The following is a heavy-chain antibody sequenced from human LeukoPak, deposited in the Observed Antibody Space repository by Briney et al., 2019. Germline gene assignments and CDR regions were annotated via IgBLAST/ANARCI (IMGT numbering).Heavy chain of an antibody. D-gene: IGHD3-3*01. Sequence: GASVKVSCKASGYTFTSYGISWVRQAPGQGLEWMGWISAYNGNTNYAQKFQGRVTITADKSTSTAYMELSSLRSEDTAVYYCAREGGDVLRFLRNWFDPWGQGTLVAVSS. V-gene: IGHV1-18*01. CDR3: AREGGDVLRFLRNWFDP. CDR2: ISAYNGNT. CDR1: GYTFTSYG. J-gene: IGHJ5*02.